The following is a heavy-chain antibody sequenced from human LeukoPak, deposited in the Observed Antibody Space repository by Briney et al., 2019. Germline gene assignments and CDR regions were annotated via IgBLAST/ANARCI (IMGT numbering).Heavy chain of an antibody. V-gene: IGHV1-2*02. CDR1: GYTFTGYY. CDR3: AREADTAMVTSGFDY. J-gene: IGHJ4*02. Sequence: TSVKVFCKASGYTFTGYYMHWVRQAPGQGLEWMGWINPNSGGTNYAQKFQGRVTMTRDTSISTAYMELSRLRSDDTAVYYCAREADTAMVTSGFDYWGQGTLVTVSS. D-gene: IGHD5-18*01. CDR2: INPNSGGT.